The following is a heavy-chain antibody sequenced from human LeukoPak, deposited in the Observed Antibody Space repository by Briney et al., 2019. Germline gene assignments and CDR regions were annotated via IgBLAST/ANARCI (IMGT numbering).Heavy chain of an antibody. V-gene: IGHV3-7*01. CDR3: ATYSQLVADSFAT. J-gene: IGHJ3*01. CDR1: GFSFSSYW. D-gene: IGHD2-15*01. Sequence: GSLGLSCVASGFSFSSYWMSWVRQAPGKGLEWLANIKQDGTAKHYLESVKGRFVISRDNAENSLYLQMNNLRAEDTAVYYCATYSQLVADSFATWGEGTMVIVSS. CDR2: IKQDGTAK.